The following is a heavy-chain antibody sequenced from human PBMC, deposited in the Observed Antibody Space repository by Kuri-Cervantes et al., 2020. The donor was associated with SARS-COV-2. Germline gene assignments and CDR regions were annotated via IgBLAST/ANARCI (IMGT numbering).Heavy chain of an antibody. D-gene: IGHD3-10*01. J-gene: IGHJ6*02. CDR1: GYTFTGYY. V-gene: IGHV1-2*04. CDR3: ARASVRGIIITYHSYGMDV. Sequence: ASVKVSCKASGYTFTGYYMHWVRQAPGQGLEWMGWINPNSGGTNYAQKFQGWVTMTRDTSISTAYMELSRQRSDDTAVYYCARASVRGIIITYHSYGMDVWGQGTTVTVSS. CDR2: INPNSGGT.